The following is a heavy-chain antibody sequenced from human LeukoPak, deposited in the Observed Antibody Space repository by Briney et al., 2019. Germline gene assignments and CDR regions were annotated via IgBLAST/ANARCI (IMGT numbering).Heavy chain of an antibody. Sequence: SPSETLSLTCTVSGGSISSYYWSWIRQPPGKGLEWIGYIYYSGSTNYNPSLKSRVTISVDTSKNQFSLKLSSVTAADTAVYYCARGGLGVFDYWGQGTLVTVSS. CDR1: GGSISSYY. CDR2: IYYSGST. V-gene: IGHV4-59*01. CDR3: ARGGLGVFDY. J-gene: IGHJ4*02.